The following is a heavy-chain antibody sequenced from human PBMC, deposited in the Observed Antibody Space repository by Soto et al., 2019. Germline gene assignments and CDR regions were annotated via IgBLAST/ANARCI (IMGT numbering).Heavy chain of an antibody. Sequence: PGGSLRLSFAASGFTFSDYYMSWIGQAPGKGLEGVSYISSSGSTIDYADSVKGRFTISRDNAKDSLYLQMNILRAEDTAGLDFARTPDYGGNNPSGYWGQGTLVIVSS. CDR1: GFTFSDYY. V-gene: IGHV3-11*01. CDR3: ARTPDYGGNNPSGY. CDR2: ISSSGSTI. D-gene: IGHD4-17*01. J-gene: IGHJ4*02.